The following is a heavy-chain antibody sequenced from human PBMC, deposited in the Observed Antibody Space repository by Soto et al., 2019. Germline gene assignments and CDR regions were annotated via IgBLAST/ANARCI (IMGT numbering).Heavy chain of an antibody. V-gene: IGHV2-5*02. CDR1: GFSLSNSGVG. CDR2: IYWDDDK. J-gene: IGHJ5*02. D-gene: IGHD3-16*01. Sequence: QITLKESGPTLVKPTQTLTLTCTVSGFSLSNSGVGVGWIRQPQVQALEWLALIYWDDDKRYSPTLKSRRTITTDTSKNQVVLTMTNMDPVDTATYYCATIQWRLGELGAIDPWGQGTLVTVSS. CDR3: ATIQWRLGELGAIDP.